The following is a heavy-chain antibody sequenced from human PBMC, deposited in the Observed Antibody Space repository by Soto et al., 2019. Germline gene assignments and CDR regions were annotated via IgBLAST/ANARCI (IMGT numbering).Heavy chain of an antibody. CDR2: ISAYNGNT. CDR1: GYTFTSYG. V-gene: IGHV1-18*01. CDR3: TRVRGYDFWSGYQRHDY. Sequence: QVQLVQSGAEVKKPGASVKVSCKASGYTFTSYGISWVRQAPGQGLEWMGWISAYNGNTNYAQKLQGRVTMTTDTSTSTAYMELRSLRSDDTAVYYCTRVRGYDFWSGYQRHDYWGQGTLVTVSS. D-gene: IGHD3-3*01. J-gene: IGHJ4*02.